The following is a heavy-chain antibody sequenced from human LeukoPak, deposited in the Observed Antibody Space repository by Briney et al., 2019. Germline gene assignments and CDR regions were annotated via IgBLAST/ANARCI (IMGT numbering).Heavy chain of an antibody. CDR3: ARANYDYVWGSYRYADY. D-gene: IGHD3-16*02. CDR1: GGTFSSYA. V-gene: IGHV1-69*06. Sequence: ASVKVSCKASGGTFSSYAISWVRQPPGQGLEWMGGIIPIFGTANYAQKFQGRVTITADKSTSTAYMELSSLRSEDTAVYYCARANYDYVWGSYRYADYWGQGTLVTVSS. J-gene: IGHJ4*02. CDR2: IIPIFGTA.